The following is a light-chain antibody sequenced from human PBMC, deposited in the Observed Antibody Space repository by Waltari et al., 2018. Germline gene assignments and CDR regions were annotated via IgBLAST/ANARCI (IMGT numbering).Light chain of an antibody. Sequence: DIVMTQSPDSLAVSLGERATINCKSSQSVLYSSNNKNHLAWYQQKPGHPPKLLVYWASTRESGVPDRFSGSGSGTDFTLTISSLQAEDVAVYYCQQYYSLPWTFGQGTKVEIK. J-gene: IGKJ1*01. CDR2: WAS. V-gene: IGKV4-1*01. CDR1: QSVLYSSNNKNH. CDR3: QQYYSLPWT.